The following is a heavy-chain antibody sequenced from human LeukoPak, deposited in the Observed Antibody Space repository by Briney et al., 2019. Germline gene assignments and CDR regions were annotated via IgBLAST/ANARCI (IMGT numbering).Heavy chain of an antibody. CDR3: AREIIQLPGYFDY. CDR1: GFTVSSNY. CDR2: IYSGGST. D-gene: IGHD5-18*01. V-gene: IGHV3-53*01. Sequence: GGSLRLSCAASGFTVSSNYMSWVRQAPGKGLEWVSVIYSGGSTYYADSVKGRFTISRDNSKNTLYLQMNSLRAEDTAVYYCAREIIQLPGYFDYWGQGVLVTVSS. J-gene: IGHJ4*02.